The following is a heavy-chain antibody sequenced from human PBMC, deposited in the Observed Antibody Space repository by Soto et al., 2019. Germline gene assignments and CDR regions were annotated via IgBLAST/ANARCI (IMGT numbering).Heavy chain of an antibody. CDR3: ARDLHYTNVYYGMDV. J-gene: IGHJ6*02. V-gene: IGHV1-18*01. CDR1: GYTFTSYG. CDR2: ISAYNGNT. D-gene: IGHD4-4*01. Sequence: QVHLVQSGTEVKKPGASVKVSCKASGYTFTSYGLSWVRQAPGQGLEWVGWISAYNGNTIFAQSVQGRVTMTTDTSTSTPYMELRSLRSDDTAVYYCARDLHYTNVYYGMDVWGQGTTVTVSS.